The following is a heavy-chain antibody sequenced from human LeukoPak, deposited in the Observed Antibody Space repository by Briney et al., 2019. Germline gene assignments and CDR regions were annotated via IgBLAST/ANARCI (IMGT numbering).Heavy chain of an antibody. CDR2: ISGSGGST. V-gene: IGHV3-23*01. Sequence: SGGSLRLSCAASGFTFSSYAMSWVRQAPGKGLEWVSAISGSGGSTYYADSVKGRFTISRDNSKDTLYLQMDSLRAEDTAVYYCTPLGGNLIGNFQHWGQGTLVTVSS. CDR1: GFTFSSYA. D-gene: IGHD4-23*01. J-gene: IGHJ1*01. CDR3: TPLGGNLIGNFQH.